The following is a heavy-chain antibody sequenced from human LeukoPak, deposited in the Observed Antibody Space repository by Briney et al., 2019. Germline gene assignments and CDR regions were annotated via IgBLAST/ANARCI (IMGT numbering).Heavy chain of an antibody. CDR2: ILQDQTTK. D-gene: IGHD3-22*01. Sequence: PGGSLRLSCTASGFTFSNFFMGWVRQAPGKGLEWLTYILQDQTTKYYADSVKGRFTISRDNARNSLYLQMDNLRAEDTAVYFCARRPLYDRTLFYRMGFDYWGRGALVTVSS. CDR1: GFTFSNFF. V-gene: IGHV3-7*03. J-gene: IGHJ4*02. CDR3: ARRPLYDRTLFYRMGFDY.